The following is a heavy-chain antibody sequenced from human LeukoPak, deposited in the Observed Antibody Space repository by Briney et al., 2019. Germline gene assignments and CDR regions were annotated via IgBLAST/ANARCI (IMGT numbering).Heavy chain of an antibody. Sequence: PGGSLRLSCAASGFTFSSYAMHWVRQAPGKGLEWAAVISYDGSNKYYADSVKGRFTISRDNSKNTLYLQMNSLRAEDTAVYYCASGSPTELREYYFDYWGQGTLVTVSS. CDR3: ASGSPTELREYYFDY. D-gene: IGHD2-15*01. CDR2: ISYDGSNK. V-gene: IGHV3-30-3*01. CDR1: GFTFSSYA. J-gene: IGHJ4*02.